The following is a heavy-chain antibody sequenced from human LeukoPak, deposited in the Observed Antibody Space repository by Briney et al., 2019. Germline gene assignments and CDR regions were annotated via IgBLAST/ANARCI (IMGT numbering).Heavy chain of an antibody. Sequence: PSETLSLTCTVSGGSISSGSYYWSWIRQPAGKGLEWIGRIYTSGSTNHNPSLKSRVTISVDTSKNQFSLKLSSVTAADTAVYYCAREAEWELPLQGYYFDYWGQGTLVTVSS. D-gene: IGHD1-26*01. V-gene: IGHV4-61*02. CDR2: IYTSGST. J-gene: IGHJ4*02. CDR3: AREAEWELPLQGYYFDY. CDR1: GGSISSGSYY.